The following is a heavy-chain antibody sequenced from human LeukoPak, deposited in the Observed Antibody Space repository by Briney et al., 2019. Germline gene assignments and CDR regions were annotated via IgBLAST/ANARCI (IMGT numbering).Heavy chain of an antibody. CDR1: GYTFTIYG. CDR2: ISAYNGNT. Sequence: PRASVKVSCKASGYTFTIYGISWVRQAPGQGLEWMGWISAYNGNTNYTQKLQGRVTMTTDTSTSTAYMELKSLRSDDTAVYYCARDEPNYGDLFDPDAFDIWGQGTMVTVSS. CDR3: ARDEPNYGDLFDPDAFDI. J-gene: IGHJ3*02. V-gene: IGHV1-18*01. D-gene: IGHD4-17*01.